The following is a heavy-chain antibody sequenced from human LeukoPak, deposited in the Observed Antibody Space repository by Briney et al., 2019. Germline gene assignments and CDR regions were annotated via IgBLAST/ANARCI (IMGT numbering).Heavy chain of an antibody. V-gene: IGHV3-23*01. CDR1: GFTFSSYA. Sequence: GGSLRLSCAASGFTFSSYAMSWVRQAPGKGLEWVSAISGSGGSTYYADSVKGRFTISRDNSKNTQYLQMNSLRAEDTAVYYCAKRCSPFNENGDYFDYWGQGTLVTVSS. CDR2: ISGSGGST. J-gene: IGHJ4*02. CDR3: AKRCSPFNENGDYFDY. D-gene: IGHD4-17*01.